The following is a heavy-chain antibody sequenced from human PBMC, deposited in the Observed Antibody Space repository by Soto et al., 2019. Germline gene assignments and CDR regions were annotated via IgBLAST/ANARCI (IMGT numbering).Heavy chain of an antibody. J-gene: IGHJ4*02. CDR2: MSGKGGSA. CDR1: GFTFSSYA. V-gene: IGHV3-23*01. CDR3: ARGPIFGVENIYDY. D-gene: IGHD3-3*01. Sequence: EVQLLESGGGLLQPGGSLRLSCAASGFTFSSYAMSWVRQAPGKGLEWVSGMSGKGGSAYYADSGKGRFTISRDNSKKTLYLQMNSLTAEDTAVYYCARGPIFGVENIYDYWGQGTLVTVSS.